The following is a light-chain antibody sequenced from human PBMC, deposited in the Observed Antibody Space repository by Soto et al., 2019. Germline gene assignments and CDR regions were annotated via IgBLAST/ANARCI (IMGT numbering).Light chain of an antibody. Sequence: DIQMTQSPSTLSASVGDTVTITCRASQSISRWLAWYQQKPGKAPKLLIYRASILETGVPSRFRGSGSGAEYSLTISSLQPDDFATYYCQQYDSYWTFGQGTKVEIK. J-gene: IGKJ1*01. V-gene: IGKV1-5*03. CDR1: QSISRW. CDR3: QQYDSYWT. CDR2: RAS.